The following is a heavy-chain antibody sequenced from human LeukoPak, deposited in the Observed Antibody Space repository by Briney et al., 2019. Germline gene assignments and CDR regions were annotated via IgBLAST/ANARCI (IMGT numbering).Heavy chain of an antibody. D-gene: IGHD2-15*01. J-gene: IGHJ4*02. CDR3: ARGCSGGSCYDY. V-gene: IGHV3-21*01. Sequence: GGALRLSCAASGFTFCSYSMNWVRQAPGKGLEWVSSTSTSSDYIYYADSVKGRFTISRDNAENSLFTQVNSLRAEDTAVYYCARGCSGGSCYDYWGQGTLVTVSS. CDR1: GFTFCSYS. CDR2: TSTSSDYI.